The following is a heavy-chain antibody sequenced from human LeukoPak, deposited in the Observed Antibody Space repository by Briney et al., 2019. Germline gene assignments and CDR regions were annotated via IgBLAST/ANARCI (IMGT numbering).Heavy chain of an antibody. D-gene: IGHD3-22*01. CDR3: AKDQPYYDSSGYYYSSLDY. J-gene: IGHJ4*02. CDR1: GFTFSSYA. Sequence: GGSLRLSCAASGFTFSSYAMSWVRQAPGKGLEWVSAISGSGGSTYYADSVKGRFTISRDNSKNTLYLQMNSLRAEDTAVYYCAKDQPYYDSSGYYYSSLDYWGQGTLVTVSS. V-gene: IGHV3-23*01. CDR2: ISGSGGST.